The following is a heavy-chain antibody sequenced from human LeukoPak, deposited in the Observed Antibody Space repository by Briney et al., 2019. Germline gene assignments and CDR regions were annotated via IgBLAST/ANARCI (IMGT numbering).Heavy chain of an antibody. Sequence: PGGSLRLSCAASGFTFSSYWMHWVRQAPGKGLVWVSRINSDGSGTSYADSVKGRFTISRDNAKNTLYLQMNSLRAEDTALYYCATGSGHAFAIWGQGTMVTVSS. CDR3: ATGSGHAFAI. J-gene: IGHJ3*02. V-gene: IGHV3-74*01. CDR2: INSDGSGT. D-gene: IGHD2-15*01. CDR1: GFTFSSYW.